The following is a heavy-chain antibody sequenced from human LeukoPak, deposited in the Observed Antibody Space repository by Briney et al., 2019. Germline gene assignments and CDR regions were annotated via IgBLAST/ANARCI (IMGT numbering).Heavy chain of an antibody. CDR3: ARRFGRNARTDY. Sequence: PSETLSLTCAVYGGSFSGYYWSWIRQPPGKGRDGIGEINHSGSTNYNPSLKSRVTISVDTSKNQFSLKLSSMTAADTAVYYCARRFGRNARTDYWGQGTLVTVSS. D-gene: IGHD1-1*01. CDR1: GGSFSGYY. CDR2: INHSGST. J-gene: IGHJ4*02. V-gene: IGHV4-34*01.